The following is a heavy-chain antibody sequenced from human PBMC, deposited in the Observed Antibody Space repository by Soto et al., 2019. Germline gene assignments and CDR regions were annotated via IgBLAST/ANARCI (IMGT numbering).Heavy chain of an antibody. D-gene: IGHD6-13*01. CDR1: GFTFSSYE. Sequence: LRLSCAASGFTFSSYEMNWVRQAPGKGLEWVSYISSSGSTIYYADSVKGRFTISRDNAKNSLYLQMNSLRAEDTAVYYCARGGSSWYTFDYWGQGTLVTVSS. CDR3: ARGGSSWYTFDY. J-gene: IGHJ4*02. CDR2: ISSSGSTI. V-gene: IGHV3-48*03.